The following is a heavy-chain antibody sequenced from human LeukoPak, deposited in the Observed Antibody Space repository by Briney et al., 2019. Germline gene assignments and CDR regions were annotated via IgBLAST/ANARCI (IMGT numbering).Heavy chain of an antibody. V-gene: IGHV4-61*02. CDR3: ARESDSSLSIYYYYYIDV. CDR1: GDSISSGYYY. J-gene: IGHJ6*03. Sequence: PSETLSLTCIVSGDSISSGYYYWSWIRQPAGKGLEWIRRIYTSGSTNYNPSLKSRVTISVDTSKNQFSLNLSSVTAADTAVYYCARESDSSLSIYYYYYIDVWGKGTMVTVSS. CDR2: IYTSGST. D-gene: IGHD6-6*01.